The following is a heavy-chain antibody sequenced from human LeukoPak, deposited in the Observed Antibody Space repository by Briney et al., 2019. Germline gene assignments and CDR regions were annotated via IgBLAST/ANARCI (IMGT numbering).Heavy chain of an antibody. V-gene: IGHV3-23*01. D-gene: IGHD3-10*01. CDR2: ISGSGDST. CDR3: AKRPGNLWFGRGPYFDY. J-gene: IGHJ4*02. CDR1: GFTFSSYA. Sequence: PGGSLRLSCAASGFTFSSYAMSWVRQAPGKGLEWVSAISGSGDSTYYADSVKGRFTISRDNSKNTLYLQMNSLRAEDTAVYYCAKRPGNLWFGRGPYFDYWGQGTLVTVSS.